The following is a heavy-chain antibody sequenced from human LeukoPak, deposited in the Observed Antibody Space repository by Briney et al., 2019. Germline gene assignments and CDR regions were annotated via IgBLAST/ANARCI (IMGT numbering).Heavy chain of an antibody. D-gene: IGHD2-15*01. CDR2: IYYSGST. CDR1: GGSISSANYY. V-gene: IGHV4-30-4*08. CDR3: ASYPADLVVAATISYFDY. Sequence: PSETLSLTCTVSGGSISSANYYWSWIRQPPGKGLEWIGYIYYSGSTYYNPSLKSRVTISVDTSKNQFSLKLSSVTAADTAVYYCASYPADLVVAATISYFDYWGQGTLVTVSS. J-gene: IGHJ4*02.